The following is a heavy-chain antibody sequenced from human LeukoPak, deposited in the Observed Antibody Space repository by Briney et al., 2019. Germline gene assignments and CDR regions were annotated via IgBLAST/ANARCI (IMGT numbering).Heavy chain of an antibody. Sequence: ASVKVSCKVSGYTFTSYDINWVRQATGQGPEWMGWMNPNSGNTGYAQKFQGRVTMTRNTSISTAYMELSSLRSEDTAVYYCAREVRGYFDWFDPWGQGTLVTVSS. CDR3: AREVRGYFDWFDP. D-gene: IGHD3-10*01. J-gene: IGHJ5*02. V-gene: IGHV1-8*01. CDR2: MNPNSGNT. CDR1: GYTFTSYD.